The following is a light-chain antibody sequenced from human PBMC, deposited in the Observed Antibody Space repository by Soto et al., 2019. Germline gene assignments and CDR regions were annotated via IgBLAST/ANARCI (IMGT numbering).Light chain of an antibody. J-gene: IGKJ5*01. CDR3: QQRGNWPPIT. Sequence: EIVLTQSPATLSLSPGERATLSCRASQSVASYLAWYQQRPGQAPRLLIYDASNRATGIPARFSGSGSGTDFTLTIRSLEPEDFAVYYCQQRGNWPPITFGQGTRL. CDR1: QSVASY. V-gene: IGKV3-11*01. CDR2: DAS.